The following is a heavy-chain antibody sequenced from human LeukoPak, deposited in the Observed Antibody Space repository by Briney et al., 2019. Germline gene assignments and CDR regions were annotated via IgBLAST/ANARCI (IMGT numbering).Heavy chain of an antibody. J-gene: IGHJ4*02. V-gene: IGHV3-9*01. Sequence: PGGSLRLYSAASGFTFDNYAMHWVRQAPGQGLERVSGISWNSGSIGHADSVKGRFTISRDNAKNSVYLQMNSLRPEDTALYYCAKNLLGADIVSTIYDYWGQGTLVTVSS. D-gene: IGHD5/OR15-5a*01. CDR3: AKNLLGADIVSTIYDY. CDR1: GFTFDNYA. CDR2: ISWNSGSI.